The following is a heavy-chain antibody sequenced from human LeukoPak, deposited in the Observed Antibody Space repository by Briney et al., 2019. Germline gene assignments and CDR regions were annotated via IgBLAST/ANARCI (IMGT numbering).Heavy chain of an antibody. CDR3: ASLVGATTLDAFDI. CDR1: GGSISSSNW. Sequence: SETLSLTCAVSGGSISSSNWWSWVRQPPGKGLEWIGEIYHSGSTNYNPSLKSRVTISVDKSKNQFSLKLSSVTAADTAVYYCASLVGATTLDAFDIWGQGTMVTVSS. V-gene: IGHV4-4*02. D-gene: IGHD1-26*01. CDR2: IYHSGST. J-gene: IGHJ3*02.